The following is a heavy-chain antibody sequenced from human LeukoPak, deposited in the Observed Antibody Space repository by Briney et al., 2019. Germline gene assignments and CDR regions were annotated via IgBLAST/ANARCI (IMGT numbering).Heavy chain of an antibody. Sequence: GASVKVSCKASGFTFTSSAMQWVRQARGQRLEWIGWIVVGSGNTNYAQKFQERVTITRDMSTSTAYMELSSLRSEDTAVYYCAVAYDILTGYYTPPFEYWGQGTLVTVSS. V-gene: IGHV1-58*02. J-gene: IGHJ4*02. D-gene: IGHD3-9*01. CDR2: IVVGSGNT. CDR1: GFTFTSSA. CDR3: AVAYDILTGYYTPPFEY.